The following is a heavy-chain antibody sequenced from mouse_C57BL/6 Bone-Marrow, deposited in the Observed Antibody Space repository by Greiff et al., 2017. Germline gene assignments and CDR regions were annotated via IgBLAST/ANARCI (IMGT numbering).Heavy chain of an antibody. CDR3: ARQLRAMDY. V-gene: IGHV5-4*03. Sequence: EVKVVESGGGLVKPGGSLKLSCAASGFTFSSYALSWVRQTPEKRLEWVATISDGGSYTYYPDNVKGRFTISRDNAKNNLYLQMSHLKSDDTAMYYCARQLRAMDYWGQGASVTVSS. D-gene: IGHD2-4*01. CDR1: GFTFSSYA. CDR2: ISDGGSYT. J-gene: IGHJ4*01.